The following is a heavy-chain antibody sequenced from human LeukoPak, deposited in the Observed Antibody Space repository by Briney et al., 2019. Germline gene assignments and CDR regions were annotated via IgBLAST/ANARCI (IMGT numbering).Heavy chain of an antibody. CDR3: ASPAMTYFDY. D-gene: IGHD2-21*02. CDR2: IYHSGST. CDR1: GYSISSGYF. Sequence: SETLSLTCTVSGYSISSGYFWSWIRQPPGKGLEWIGSIYHSGSTYYNPSLKSRVTISVDTSKNQFSLELRSVTAADTAVYYCASPAMTYFDYWGQGTLVTVSS. J-gene: IGHJ4*02. V-gene: IGHV4-38-2*02.